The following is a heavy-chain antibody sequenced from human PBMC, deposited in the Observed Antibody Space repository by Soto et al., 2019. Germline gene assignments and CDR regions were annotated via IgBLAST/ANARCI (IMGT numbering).Heavy chain of an antibody. D-gene: IGHD7-27*01. Sequence: QVQLVESGGGEVQPGTSLRLSCIASGFIFSNHGMHWVRQAPGKGLEWVALVSHDGRKTFYADSVKGRLTIYRDNSKNTVYLHMNNLRPEDTAVYRCARDLRQGASGATVYGMDVWGQGTTVTVSS. CDR1: GFIFSNHG. V-gene: IGHV3-30*03. J-gene: IGHJ6*02. CDR2: VSHDGRKT. CDR3: ARDLRQGASGATVYGMDV.